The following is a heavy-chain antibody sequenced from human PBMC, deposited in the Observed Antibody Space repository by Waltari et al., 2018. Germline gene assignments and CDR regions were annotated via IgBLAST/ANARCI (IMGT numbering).Heavy chain of an antibody. CDR3: ARLRLERGGYDH. CDR2: IIPARGVS. V-gene: IGHV1-2*02. Sequence: QVQLVQSGAEVKKPGASVKVSFRASGSTFIDHYIHWIRQAPGKGLEWMGWIIPARGVSNFAQKFRGRVTMTRDTSINTVYMELNGLTSDDTAIYYCARLRLERGGYDHWGQGSQVTVSS. CDR1: GSTFIDHY. D-gene: IGHD5-12*01. J-gene: IGHJ5*02.